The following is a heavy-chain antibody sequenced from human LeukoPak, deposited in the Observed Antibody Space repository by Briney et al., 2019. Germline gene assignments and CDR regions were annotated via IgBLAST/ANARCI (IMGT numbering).Heavy chain of an antibody. Sequence: GGSLRLSCAASGFTFSSYGMHWVRQAPGKGLEWVAFIRYDGSNKYYADSVKGRFTISRDNSKNTLYLQMNSLRAEDTAVYYCAKIGIGPIAEYFQHWGQGTPVTVSS. V-gene: IGHV3-30*02. CDR3: AKIGIGPIAEYFQH. J-gene: IGHJ1*01. CDR1: GFTFSSYG. D-gene: IGHD1-14*01. CDR2: IRYDGSNK.